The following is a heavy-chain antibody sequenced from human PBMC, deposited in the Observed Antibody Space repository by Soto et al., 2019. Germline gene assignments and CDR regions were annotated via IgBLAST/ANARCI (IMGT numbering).Heavy chain of an antibody. Sequence: QLQLQESGPGLVKPSETLSLTCTVSGGSISSSSYYWGWIRQPPGKGLEWLGSIYYSGSTYYNPSLKSRVTISVDTAKNQFSLKLSSVTAADTAVYYCARLRYFDGALDYWGQGTMVTVSS. CDR2: IYYSGST. V-gene: IGHV4-39*01. J-gene: IGHJ4*02. D-gene: IGHD3-9*01. CDR3: ARLRYFDGALDY. CDR1: GGSISSSSYY.